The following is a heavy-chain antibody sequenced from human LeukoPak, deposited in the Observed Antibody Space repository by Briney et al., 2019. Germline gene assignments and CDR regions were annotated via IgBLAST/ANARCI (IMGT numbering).Heavy chain of an antibody. D-gene: IGHD6-6*01. CDR1: GGSISSYY. J-gene: IGHJ4*02. CDR3: ASYYSSSSYFDY. CDR2: IYTSGST. V-gene: IGHV4-4*09. Sequence: SETLSLTCTVSGGSISSYYWSWIRQPPGKGLEWIGYIYTSGSTNYNPSLKSRVTISVDTSKNQFSLKLSSVTAADTAVHYCASYYSSSSYFDYWGQGTLVTVSS.